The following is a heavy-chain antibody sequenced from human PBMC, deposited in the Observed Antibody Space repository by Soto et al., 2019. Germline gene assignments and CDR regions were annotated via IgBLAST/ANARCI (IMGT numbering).Heavy chain of an antibody. Sequence: PGGSLRLSCAASGFAFSGSAGHWVRQASGKGLGWVGLIRTKANSYATAYAASVTGRFTISRDKSESTAYLQMNSLKSDDTAVYYCLGRSPRIASRGYWFDPWGQGTLVTVSS. V-gene: IGHV3-73*01. CDR1: GFAFSGSA. CDR3: LGRSPRIASRGYWFDP. J-gene: IGHJ5*02. CDR2: IRTKANSYAT. D-gene: IGHD3-22*01.